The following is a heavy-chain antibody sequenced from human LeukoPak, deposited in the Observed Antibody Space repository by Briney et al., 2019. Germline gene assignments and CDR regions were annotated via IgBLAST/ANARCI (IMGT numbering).Heavy chain of an antibody. CDR3: AWSSGYYRRYFDY. Sequence: PSETLSLTCAVSGGSISSSNWWSWVRPPPGKGLEWIGEIYHSGSTNYNPSLKSRVTISVDKSKNQFSLKLSSVTAADTAVYYCAWSSGYYRRYFDYWGQGTLVTVSS. CDR2: IYHSGST. J-gene: IGHJ4*02. D-gene: IGHD3-22*01. CDR1: GGSISSSNW. V-gene: IGHV4-4*02.